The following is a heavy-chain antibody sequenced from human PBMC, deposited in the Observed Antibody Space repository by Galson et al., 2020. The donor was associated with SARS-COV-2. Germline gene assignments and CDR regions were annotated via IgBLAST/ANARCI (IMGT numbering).Heavy chain of an antibody. D-gene: IGHD2-15*01. Sequence: KIGESLKISCAASGFTFSSYSMNWVRQAPGKGLEWVSSISSSSSYIYYADSVKGRFTISRDNAKNSLYLQMNSLRAEDTAVYYCAREEPLVVAATREDYYYGMDVWGQGTTVTVSS. CDR1: GFTFSSYS. V-gene: IGHV3-21*01. J-gene: IGHJ6*02. CDR2: ISSSSSYI. CDR3: AREEPLVVAATREDYYYGMDV.